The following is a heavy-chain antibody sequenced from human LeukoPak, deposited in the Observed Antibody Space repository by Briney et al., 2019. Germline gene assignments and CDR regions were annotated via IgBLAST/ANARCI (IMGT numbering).Heavy chain of an antibody. CDR1: GGSISSYY. D-gene: IGHD3-3*01. CDR2: IYYSGST. V-gene: IGHV4-59*12. Sequence: SETLSLTCTVSGGSISSYYWSWIRQPPGKGLEWIGYIYYSGSTNYNPSLKSRVTISVDTSKNQFSLKLSSVTAADTAVYYCARTGGTYDFWSGYNYYYYMDVWGKGTTVTVSS. J-gene: IGHJ6*03. CDR3: ARTGGTYDFWSGYNYYYYMDV.